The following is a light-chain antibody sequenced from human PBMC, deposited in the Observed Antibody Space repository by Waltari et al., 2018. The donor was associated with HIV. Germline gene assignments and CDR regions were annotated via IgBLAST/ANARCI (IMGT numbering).Light chain of an antibody. J-gene: IGLJ3*02. CDR1: SSDVGGYNY. CDR2: DVS. Sequence: QSALTQPASVSGSPGQSITTSCTGTSSDVGGYNYVPWYQRHPGKAPKLMIYDVSNRPSGVSNRFSGSKSGNTASLTISGLQAEDEADYYCSSYTSSSTRVFGGGTTVTVL. CDR3: SSYTSSSTRV. V-gene: IGLV2-14*03.